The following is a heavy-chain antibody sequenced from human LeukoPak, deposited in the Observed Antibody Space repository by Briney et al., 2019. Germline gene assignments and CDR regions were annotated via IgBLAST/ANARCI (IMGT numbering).Heavy chain of an antibody. V-gene: IGHV3-11*04. CDR3: TSRGGNSPDY. CDR1: GFTFNDYY. Sequence: GRSLRLSCAASGFTFNDYYMSWIRQAPGKGLEWVSYISTGTGGSSVYYADSVKGRFTISRDNAKNSLYLQMNSLRAEDTAVYYCTSRGGNSPDYWGQGTLVTVSS. D-gene: IGHD4-23*01. J-gene: IGHJ4*02. CDR2: ISTGTGGSSV.